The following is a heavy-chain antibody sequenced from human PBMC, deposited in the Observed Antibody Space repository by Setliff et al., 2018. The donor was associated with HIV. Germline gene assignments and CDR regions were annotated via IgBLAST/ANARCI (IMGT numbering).Heavy chain of an antibody. CDR1: GYTFTTYY. J-gene: IGHJ6*02. V-gene: IGHV1-46*01. CDR3: ARVIRRPSYYNFWSGLDSYYYGMDV. CDR2: ISPSDGVT. Sequence: ASVKVSCKTSGYTFTTYYIHWVRQAPGQGLEWMGIISPSDGVTDYAEKFQGRVTMTRDTSTSTVYMELSSLRSEDTAVYYCARVIRRPSYYNFWSGLDSYYYGMDVWGQGTTVTV. D-gene: IGHD3-3*01.